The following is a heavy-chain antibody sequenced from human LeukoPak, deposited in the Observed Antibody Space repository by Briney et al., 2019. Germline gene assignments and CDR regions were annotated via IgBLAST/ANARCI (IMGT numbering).Heavy chain of an antibody. CDR1: GGSISGDY. D-gene: IGHD2-21*01. Sequence: PSETLSLTCTVSGGSISGDYWSWIRQPPGKGLEWVAYIHYTERTSYNPSLNSRVTISVDTSKNQFSLRLSSVTAADTAVYYCARLQGDSTAVFDYWGQGTLVSVSS. J-gene: IGHJ4*02. CDR3: ARLQGDSTAVFDY. CDR2: IHYTERT. V-gene: IGHV4-59*01.